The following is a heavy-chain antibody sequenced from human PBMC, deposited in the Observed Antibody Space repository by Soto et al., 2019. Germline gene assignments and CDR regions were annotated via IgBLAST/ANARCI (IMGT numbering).Heavy chain of an antibody. J-gene: IGHJ4*02. D-gene: IGHD6-13*01. Sequence: EVQLVESGGGLVQPGGSLRLSCAASGFTFSSYDMHWVRQVTGKGLEWVSAIRAAGDTYYPDSVKGRFTISRENAKNSLYLQMNSLRAEDTAVYYCASGGWGSSLYEGGSRIDYWGQGTLVTVSS. V-gene: IGHV3-13*01. CDR1: GFTFSSYD. CDR3: ASGGWGSSLYEGGSRIDY. CDR2: IRAAGDT.